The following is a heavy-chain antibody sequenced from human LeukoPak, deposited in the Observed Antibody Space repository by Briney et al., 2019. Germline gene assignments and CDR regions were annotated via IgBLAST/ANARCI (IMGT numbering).Heavy chain of an antibody. CDR2: IGGYDGST. CDR1: GFSLTTYG. J-gene: IGHJ4*02. Sequence: GGTLRLSCAASGFSLTTYGMSWVRQSPGKGLEWVSGIGGYDGSTYYADSLKGRFTISKDTSKNTLYLQMNSLTAGDTAVYYCAKDSHSGYFDYWGQGTLVTVSS. V-gene: IGHV3-23*01. D-gene: IGHD1-26*01. CDR3: AKDSHSGYFDY.